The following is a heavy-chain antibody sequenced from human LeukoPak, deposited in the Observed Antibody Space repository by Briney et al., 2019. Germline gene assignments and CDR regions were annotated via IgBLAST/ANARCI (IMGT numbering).Heavy chain of an antibody. CDR3: ARLGGLILYYHYMDV. J-gene: IGHJ6*03. CDR1: GGSFSSSSYY. Sequence: PSETLSLTCTVSGGSFSSSSYYWGWVRQPPGKGLEWIGSIHYNGNTYYNPSLKSRVTISEDTPKNQFSVKLSSVTAADTAVYYCARLGGLILYYHYMDVWGKGTTVTVSS. CDR2: IHYNGNT. V-gene: IGHV4-39*01.